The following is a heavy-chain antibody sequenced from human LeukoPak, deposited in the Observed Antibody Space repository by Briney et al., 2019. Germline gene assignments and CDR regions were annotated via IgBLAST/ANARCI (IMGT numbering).Heavy chain of an antibody. Sequence: GESLKISCKGSGYSSTSYWIGWVRQMPGKGLEWMGIIYPGDSDTRYSPSFQGQVTISADKSISTAYLQWSSLKASDTAMYYCARQKYSSSWYVWFDPWGQGTLVTVSS. CDR1: GYSSTSYW. D-gene: IGHD6-13*01. CDR2: IYPGDSDT. V-gene: IGHV5-51*01. J-gene: IGHJ5*02. CDR3: ARQKYSSSWYVWFDP.